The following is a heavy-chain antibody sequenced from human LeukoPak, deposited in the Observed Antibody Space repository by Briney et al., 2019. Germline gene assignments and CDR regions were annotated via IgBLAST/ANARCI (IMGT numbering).Heavy chain of an antibody. CDR3: AKDMGVVPAATFDY. CDR1: GFTFSSYA. V-gene: IGHV3-23*01. CDR2: ISGSGGST. J-gene: IGHJ4*02. D-gene: IGHD2-2*01. Sequence: GGSLRPSCAASGFTFSSYAMSWVRQAPGKGLEWVSAISGSGGSTYYADSVKGRFTISRDNSKNTLYLQMNSLRAEDTAVYYCAKDMGVVPAATFDYWGQGTLVTVSS.